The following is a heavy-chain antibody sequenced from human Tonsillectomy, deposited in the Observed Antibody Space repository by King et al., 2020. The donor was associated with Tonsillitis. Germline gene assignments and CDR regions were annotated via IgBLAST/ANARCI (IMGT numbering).Heavy chain of an antibody. CDR2: ISWNSGSI. J-gene: IGHJ4*02. Sequence: VQLVESGGGLVQPGRSLRLSCAASGFTFDDYAMHWVRQAPGKGLEWVSGISWNSGSICYADSVRGRFTISRDNAKNSLYLQMNSLRAEDTAFFYCAKATGNLWFGESLGYYFDYWGQGTLVTVSS. CDR3: AKATGNLWFGESLGYYFDY. V-gene: IGHV3-9*01. D-gene: IGHD3-10*01. CDR1: GFTFDDYA.